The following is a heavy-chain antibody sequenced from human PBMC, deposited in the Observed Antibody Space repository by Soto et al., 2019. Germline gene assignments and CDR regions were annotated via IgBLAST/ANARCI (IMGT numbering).Heavy chain of an antibody. CDR1: GGSFSGYY. V-gene: IGHV4-34*01. D-gene: IGHD2-2*01. Sequence: QVQLQQWGAGLLKPSETLSLTCAVYGGSFSGYYWTWIRQTPGKGLEWIGEINHSGSTNYNPSLKSRVSISADTPKKQFSLNLTSVTAADTAVYYCARGECSSNYCFTRWALDIWGQGTVVTVSS. J-gene: IGHJ3*02. CDR2: INHSGST. CDR3: ARGECSSNYCFTRWALDI.